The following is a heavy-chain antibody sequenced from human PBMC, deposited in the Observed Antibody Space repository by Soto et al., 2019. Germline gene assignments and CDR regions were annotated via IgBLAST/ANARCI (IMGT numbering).Heavy chain of an antibody. D-gene: IGHD2-21*02. CDR1: GFTFGNYA. V-gene: IGHV3-23*01. CDR3: AKSLVTPSDAFDL. Sequence: VGSLRLSCAASGFTFGNYAMNWVRQSPGKGLEWISSISDPGTSTYYANSVKGRFSMSRDNSKNTLFLQMNRLRADDTAVYFCAKSLVTPSDAFDLWGRGTLVTVSS. CDR2: ISDPGTST. J-gene: IGHJ3*01.